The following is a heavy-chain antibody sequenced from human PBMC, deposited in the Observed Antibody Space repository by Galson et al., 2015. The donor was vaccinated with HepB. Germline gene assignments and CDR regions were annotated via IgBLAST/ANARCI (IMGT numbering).Heavy chain of an antibody. D-gene: IGHD2-2*02. CDR2: MNPNSGNT. CDR1: GYTFTSYD. V-gene: IGHV1-8*01. CDR3: ARRRYCSSTSCYKGGPNWFDP. J-gene: IGHJ5*02. Sequence: SVKVSCKASGYTFTSYDINWVRQATGQGLEWMGWMNPNSGNTGYAQKFQGRVTMTRNTSISTAYMELSSLRSEDTAVYYCARRRYCSSTSCYKGGPNWFDPWGQGTLVTVSS.